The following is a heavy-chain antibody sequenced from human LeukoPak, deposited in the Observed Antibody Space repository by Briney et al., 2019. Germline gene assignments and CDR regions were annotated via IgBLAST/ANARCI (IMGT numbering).Heavy chain of an antibody. CDR1: GFTFSSYG. CDR2: IRYDGSNE. J-gene: IGHJ5*02. D-gene: IGHD3-3*01. V-gene: IGHV3-30*02. CDR3: AKVLVRGGDWFDP. Sequence: GGSLRLSCAASGFTFSSYGMHWVRQAPGKGLEWVAFIRYDGSNEYYADSVKGRFTISRDNSKNTLYLQMNSLRAEDTAVYYCAKVLVRGGDWFDPWGQGTLVTVSS.